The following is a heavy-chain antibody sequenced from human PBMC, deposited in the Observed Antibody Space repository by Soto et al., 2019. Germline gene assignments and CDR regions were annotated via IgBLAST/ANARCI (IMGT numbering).Heavy chain of an antibody. CDR2: IIPIFGTA. V-gene: IGHV1-69*06. CDR3: ARGVQDIVVVPAAHYYYYYGMDV. Sequence: ASVKVSCKASGGTFSSYAISWVRQAPGQGLEWMGGIIPIFGTANYAQKFQGRVTITADKSTSTAYMELSSLRSEDTAVYYCARGVQDIVVVPAAHYYYYYGMDVWGQGTTVTVSS. CDR1: GGTFSSYA. D-gene: IGHD2-2*01. J-gene: IGHJ6*02.